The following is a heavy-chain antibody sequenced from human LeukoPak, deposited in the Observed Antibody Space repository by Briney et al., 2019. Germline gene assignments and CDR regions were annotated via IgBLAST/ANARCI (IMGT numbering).Heavy chain of an antibody. J-gene: IGHJ4*02. CDR3: ARRNSHIGSYRPSYYFDY. Sequence: GASVKVSCKASGYTFTGHYMHWVRQAPGQGLERMGIINPSGGSTIYAQKFQGRVTMTRDTSTSTIYMELSSLRSEDTAVYYCARRNSHIGSYRPSYYFDYWGQGTLVTVSS. CDR2: INPSGGST. D-gene: IGHD1-26*01. CDR1: GYTFTGHY. V-gene: IGHV1-46*01.